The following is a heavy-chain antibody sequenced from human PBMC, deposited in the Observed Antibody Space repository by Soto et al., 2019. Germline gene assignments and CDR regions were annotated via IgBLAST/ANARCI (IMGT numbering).Heavy chain of an antibody. Sequence: QVQLQESGPGLVKPSQTLSLPCTVSGGSISSGGYYWSWIRPHPGKGLEWVGYIYYSGSTYYNPSRKRRVTISVDTSKNQSSLKLSSVTAADTAVYYCARGVGATSFDYWGQGTLVTISS. CDR3: ARGVGATSFDY. J-gene: IGHJ4*02. D-gene: IGHD1-26*01. CDR2: IYYSGST. CDR1: GGSISSGGYY. V-gene: IGHV4-31*03.